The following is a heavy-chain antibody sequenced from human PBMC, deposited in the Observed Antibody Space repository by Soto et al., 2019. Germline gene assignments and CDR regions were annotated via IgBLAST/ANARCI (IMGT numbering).Heavy chain of an antibody. Sequence: EVQLLESGGGLVQPGGSLRLSCAASGFTFSSYAMSWVRQAPGKGLEWVSAISGSGGSTYYADSVKGRFTISRDNSKNTLYLQMNSLRAEDTAVYYCAKDWDYYYGSGCTIDYWGQGTLVTVSS. V-gene: IGHV3-23*01. CDR2: ISGSGGST. D-gene: IGHD3-10*01. CDR3: AKDWDYYYGSGCTIDY. J-gene: IGHJ4*02. CDR1: GFTFSSYA.